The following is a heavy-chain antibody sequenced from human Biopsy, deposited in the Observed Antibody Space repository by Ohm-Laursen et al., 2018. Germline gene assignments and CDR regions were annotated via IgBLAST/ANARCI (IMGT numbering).Heavy chain of an antibody. CDR3: VRGYSSSWSGYLDH. J-gene: IGHJ4*02. D-gene: IGHD3-3*01. CDR2: ISWDGGSE. CDR1: GFTFDDHV. V-gene: IGHV3-9*01. Sequence: SLSLSCSASGFTFDDHVMHWVRQAPGKGLEWVSGISWDGGSEGYADSVKGRFTISRDNAKNSLFLQMNSLTTEDTALYYCVRGYSSSWSGYLDHWGQGTLVTVSS.